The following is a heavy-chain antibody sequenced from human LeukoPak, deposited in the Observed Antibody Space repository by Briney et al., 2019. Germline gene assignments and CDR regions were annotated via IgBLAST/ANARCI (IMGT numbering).Heavy chain of an antibody. CDR1: GFTFNSYA. J-gene: IGHJ3*02. CDR2: VSDDGSTT. D-gene: IGHD1-1*01. V-gene: IGHV3-74*03. CDR3: VRHNAARAFDI. Sequence: GGSLRLSCAASGFTFNSYAMSWVRQAPGKGLVWVSRVSDDGSTTTYADSVKGRFTISRDNAKNTLYLRMNSLRPEDTAVYYCVRHNAARAFDIWGQGTVVIVSS.